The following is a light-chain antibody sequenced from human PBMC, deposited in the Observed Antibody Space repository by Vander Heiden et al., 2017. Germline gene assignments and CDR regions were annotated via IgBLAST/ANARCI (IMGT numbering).Light chain of an antibody. J-gene: IGKJ2*01. CDR1: QSVTSNY. CDR2: AAS. Sequence: IVLTRSPGPLSLSPGARSTLPCRASQSVTSNYLAWYQQRPGQAPRLLIYAASNRATGIPDKFSGSGSGTDFTLTISRLEPEDFAVYYCQQYGRAQYTFGQGTKLEIK. V-gene: IGKV3-20*01. CDR3: QQYGRAQYT.